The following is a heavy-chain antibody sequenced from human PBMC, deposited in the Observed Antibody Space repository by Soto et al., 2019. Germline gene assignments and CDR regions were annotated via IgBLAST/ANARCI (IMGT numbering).Heavy chain of an antibody. Sequence: PGGSLRLCCAASGFTFSSYSMNWVRQAPGKGLEWVSSISSSSSYICYADSVKGRFTISRDNAKNSLYLQMNSLRAEDTALYYCSKDTPTGSDYYYMDVWGKGTTVTVSS. D-gene: IGHD2-8*02. CDR1: GFTFSSYS. CDR2: ISSSSSYI. J-gene: IGHJ6*03. CDR3: SKDTPTGSDYYYMDV. V-gene: IGHV3-21*04.